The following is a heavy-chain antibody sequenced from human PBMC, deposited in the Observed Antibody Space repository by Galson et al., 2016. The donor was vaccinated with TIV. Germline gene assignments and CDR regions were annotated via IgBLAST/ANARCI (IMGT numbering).Heavy chain of an antibody. D-gene: IGHD4-11*01. CDR1: GYTFTYA. Sequence: SVKVSCKASGYTFTYAMHWVRQAPGQRLEWMGWINAGNGNTKYSQKFQGRVTITRDTSASSTYLGLSSLRVEDTAVYYCARGSSDSKGNYYYFGMDAWGQGTTVTVSS. CDR2: INAGNGNT. V-gene: IGHV1-3*01. CDR3: ARGSSDSKGNYYYFGMDA. J-gene: IGHJ6*02.